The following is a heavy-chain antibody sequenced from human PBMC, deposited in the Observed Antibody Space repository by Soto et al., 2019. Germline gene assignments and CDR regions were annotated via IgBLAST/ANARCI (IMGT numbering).Heavy chain of an antibody. D-gene: IGHD2-8*01. CDR1: GYTLDNHA. CDR2: IGALLYNDAT. Sequence: QIQVVQSAVEVKRPGASVRISCKASGYTLDNHAVTWVRQAPGQGLEWMGWIGALLYNDATNHARKFQGRLTMARDTSPNTVYMDLGSLRSDDTAVYYCARGTKGAGGWYFDLWGRGTLVVVSS. V-gene: IGHV1-18*01. J-gene: IGHJ2*01. CDR3: ARGTKGAGGWYFDL.